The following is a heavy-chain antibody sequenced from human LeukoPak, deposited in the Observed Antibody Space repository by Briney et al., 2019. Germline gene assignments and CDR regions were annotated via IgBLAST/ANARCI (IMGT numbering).Heavy chain of an antibody. D-gene: IGHD2-15*01. Sequence: ASVKVSCKASGYTFTGYYMHWVRRAPGQGLEWMGWINPNSGGTNYAQKFQGRVTMTRDTSISTAYMELSRLRSDDTAVYYCARDGEYCSGGSCYSYYYYYYMDVWGKGTTVTISS. CDR2: INPNSGGT. CDR1: GYTFTGYY. CDR3: ARDGEYCSGGSCYSYYYYYYMDV. J-gene: IGHJ6*03. V-gene: IGHV1-2*02.